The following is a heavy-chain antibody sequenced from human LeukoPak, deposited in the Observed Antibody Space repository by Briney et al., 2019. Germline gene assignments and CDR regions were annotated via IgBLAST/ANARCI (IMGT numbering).Heavy chain of an antibody. CDR3: ARGSMVRGVTMDV. CDR2: IYSGGST. D-gene: IGHD3-10*01. V-gene: IGHV3-66*01. J-gene: IGHJ6*02. Sequence: GGSLRLSCAASGFTVSSKYMSWVRQAPGKGLEWDSVIYSGGSTYYADSVKGRFTISRDNSKNTLYLQMNRLRAEDTAVYYCARGSMVRGVTMDVWGQGTTVTVSS. CDR1: GFTVSSKY.